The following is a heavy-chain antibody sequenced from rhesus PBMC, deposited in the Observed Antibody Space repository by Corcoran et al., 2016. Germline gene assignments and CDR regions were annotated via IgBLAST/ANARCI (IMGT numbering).Heavy chain of an antibody. CDR3: ASIAAAGLFPYYFDY. Sequence: EVQMVESGGGLVQPGGSLRLHCAASGLTFSSYGMSWVRPGPGKGLEWVSFISNGGGSTYYADSVKGRFTISRDNSKNTLSLQMNSLRAEDTAVYYCASIAAAGLFPYYFDYWGQGVLVTVSS. CDR2: ISNGGGST. V-gene: IGHV3S5*01. J-gene: IGHJ4*01. CDR1: GLTFSSYG. D-gene: IGHD6S26*01.